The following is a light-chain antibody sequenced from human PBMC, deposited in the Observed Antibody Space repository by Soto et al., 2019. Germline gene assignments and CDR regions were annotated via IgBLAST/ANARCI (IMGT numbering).Light chain of an antibody. CDR3: HHRQLFPRT. Sequence: ENVLTKSPATLTGSQGERATLSCRASQSVGVRLSRYQHKPAGAPRLRIYDASTRAAGVPGRFSGSAARTDFTLTITGLDPDDVAFYCCHHRQLFPRTFGQGTQVDI. CDR1: QSVGVR. CDR2: DAS. J-gene: IGKJ1*01. V-gene: IGKV3-11*01.